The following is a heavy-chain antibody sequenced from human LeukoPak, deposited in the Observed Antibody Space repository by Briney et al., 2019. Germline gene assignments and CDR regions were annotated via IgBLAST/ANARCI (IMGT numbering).Heavy chain of an antibody. D-gene: IGHD1-26*01. J-gene: IGHJ4*02. V-gene: IGHV3-30-3*02. CDR3: AKNSGSTAL. CDR1: GFTFSSYA. CDR2: ISYDGSNK. Sequence: GGSLRLSCAASGFTFSSYAMHWVRQAPGKGLEWVAVISYDGSNKYYADSVKGRFTISRDNSKNTLYLQMNSLRAEDTAMYYCAKNSGSTALWGQGTLVTVSS.